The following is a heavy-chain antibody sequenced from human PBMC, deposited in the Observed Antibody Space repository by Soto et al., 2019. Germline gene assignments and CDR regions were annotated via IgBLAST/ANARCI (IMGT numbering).Heavy chain of an antibody. CDR3: ATDEWE. D-gene: IGHD1-26*01. V-gene: IGHV3-15*05. J-gene: IGHJ4*02. Sequence: EVQLVESGGGLVKPGGSLRLSCAASGFNFSNGWWSWVRQAPGKGMEWVGRIKSKTDGGTTDYAAPVKGRFTLSRDDSINTLYLQMSGLKIEDPAVYYCATDEWEWGQGTLVNVSS. CDR2: IKSKTDGGTT. CDR1: GFNFSNGW.